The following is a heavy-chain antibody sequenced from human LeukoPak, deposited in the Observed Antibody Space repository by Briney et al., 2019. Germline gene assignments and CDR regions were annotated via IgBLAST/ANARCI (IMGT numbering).Heavy chain of an antibody. CDR2: IIPILGIA. J-gene: IGHJ4*02. CDR1: GGTLSSYA. V-gene: IGHV1-69*04. CDR3: ARRPAVRAVTYFDY. Sequence: SVKVSCKASGGTLSSYAISWVRQAPGQGLEWMGRIIPILGIANYAQKFQGRVTITADKSTSTAYMELSSLRSEDTAVYYCARRPAVRAVTYFDYWGQGTLVTVSS. D-gene: IGHD3-10*01.